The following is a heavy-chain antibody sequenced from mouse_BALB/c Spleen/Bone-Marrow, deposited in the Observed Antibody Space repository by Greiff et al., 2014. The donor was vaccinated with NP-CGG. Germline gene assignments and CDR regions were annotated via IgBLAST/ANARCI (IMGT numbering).Heavy chain of an antibody. CDR3: ARSAYYGSSYGAMDY. CDR1: GYAFSSSW. D-gene: IGHD1-1*01. CDR2: IYPGDGDT. J-gene: IGHJ4*01. V-gene: IGHV1-82*01. Sequence: ESGPELVKPGASVKISCTGSGYAFSSSWMNWVKQRPGQGLEWIGRIYPGDGDTNSNGRFKGKATLTADRSSNTAYMQLSSLTSVDSAVYFCARSAYYGSSYGAMDYWGQGTSVTVSS.